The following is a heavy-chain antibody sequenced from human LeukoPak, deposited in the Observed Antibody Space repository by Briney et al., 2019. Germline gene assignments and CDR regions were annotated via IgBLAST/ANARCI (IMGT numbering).Heavy chain of an antibody. J-gene: IGHJ5*02. V-gene: IGHV4-34*01. Sequence: SETLSLTCAVYGGSFSGYYWSWIRQPPGKGLEWIGEINHSGSTNYNPSLKSRVTISVDTSKNQFSLKLSSVTAADTAVYYCASKGPYNWFDPWGQGTLVTVSS. CDR3: ASKGPYNWFDP. CDR2: INHSGST. CDR1: GGSFSGYY.